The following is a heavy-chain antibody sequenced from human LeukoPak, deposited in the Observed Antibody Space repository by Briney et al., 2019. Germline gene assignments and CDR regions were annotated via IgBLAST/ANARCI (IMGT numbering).Heavy chain of an antibody. D-gene: IGHD2-2*01. CDR2: ISSSSSYI. V-gene: IGHV3-21*01. CDR3: ARVLGSSRGNDAFDI. J-gene: IGHJ3*02. CDR1: GFTFSSYS. Sequence: GGSLRLSCAASGFTFSSYSMNWVRQAPGKGLEWVSSISSSSSYIYYADSVKGRFTISRDNAKNSLYLQMNSLRAEDTAVYYCARVLGSSRGNDAFDIWGQGTMVTVSS.